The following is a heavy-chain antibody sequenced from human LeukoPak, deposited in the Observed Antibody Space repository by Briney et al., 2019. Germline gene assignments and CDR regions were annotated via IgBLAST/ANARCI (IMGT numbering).Heavy chain of an antibody. Sequence: PSETLSLTCTVSGGSISSYYWSWIRQPPGKGLEWIGYIYYSGSTNYNPSLKSRVTISVDTSKNQFSLKLSSVTAADTAVYYCAREKAVAGTPYYYYGMDVWGQGTTVTVSS. D-gene: IGHD6-19*01. CDR2: IYYSGST. CDR3: AREKAVAGTPYYYYGMDV. J-gene: IGHJ6*02. V-gene: IGHV4-59*01. CDR1: GGSISSYY.